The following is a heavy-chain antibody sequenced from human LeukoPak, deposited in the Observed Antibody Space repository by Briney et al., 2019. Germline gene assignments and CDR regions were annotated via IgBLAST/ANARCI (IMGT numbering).Heavy chain of an antibody. CDR2: IYTSGST. V-gene: IGHV4-61*02. J-gene: IGHJ4*02. CDR3: AREDYDSSGYYYFDY. D-gene: IGHD3-22*01. Sequence: PSETLSLTCTVSGGSISSGSYYWSWIRQPAGKGLEWIGRIYTSGSTNYNPSLKSRVTISVDTSKNQFSLKLNSVTAADTAVYYCAREDYDSSGYYYFDYWGQGTLVTVSS. CDR1: GGSISSGSYY.